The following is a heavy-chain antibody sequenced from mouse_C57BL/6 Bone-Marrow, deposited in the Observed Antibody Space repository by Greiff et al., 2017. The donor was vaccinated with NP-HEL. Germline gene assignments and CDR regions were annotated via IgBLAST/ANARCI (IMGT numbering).Heavy chain of an antibody. D-gene: IGHD1-1*01. CDR3: TSHYGRGDY. J-gene: IGHJ2*01. Sequence: VQLQQSGPELVKPGASVKISCKASGYSFTGYFMNWVMQSPGKSLEWIGRINPYNGDTFYNQKFKGKATLTVDKSSSTAHMELRSLTSEDSAGYYCTSHYGRGDYWGQGTTLTVSS. V-gene: IGHV1-20*01. CDR2: INPYNGDT. CDR1: GYSFTGYF.